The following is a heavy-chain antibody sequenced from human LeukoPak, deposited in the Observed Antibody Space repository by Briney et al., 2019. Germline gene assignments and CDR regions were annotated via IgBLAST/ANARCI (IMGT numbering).Heavy chain of an antibody. Sequence: GGSLRLSCVVSGFTFSNYWMTWVRQAPGKGLEWVANIKQDGSEKYYVDSVKGRFTISRDNDKNLLYLQMNSLRVEDTAVYYCARSWGATHFDYWGQGTLVTVSS. CDR2: IKQDGSEK. J-gene: IGHJ4*02. CDR3: ARSWGATHFDY. V-gene: IGHV3-7*01. CDR1: GFTFSNYW. D-gene: IGHD1-26*01.